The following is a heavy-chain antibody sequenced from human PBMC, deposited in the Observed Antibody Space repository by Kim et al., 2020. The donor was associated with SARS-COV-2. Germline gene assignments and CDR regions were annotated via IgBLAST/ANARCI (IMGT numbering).Heavy chain of an antibody. CDR3: ARDQGIYCSSTSCRYGMDV. CDR2: INAGNGNT. CDR1: GYTFTSYA. Sequence: ASVKVSCKASGYTFTSYAMHWVRQAPGQRLEWMGWINAGNGNTKYSQKFQGRVTITRDTSASTAYMELSSLRSDDTSVYYCARDQGIYCSSTSCRYGMDVWGQGTTVTVSS. D-gene: IGHD2-2*01. V-gene: IGHV1-3*01. J-gene: IGHJ6*02.